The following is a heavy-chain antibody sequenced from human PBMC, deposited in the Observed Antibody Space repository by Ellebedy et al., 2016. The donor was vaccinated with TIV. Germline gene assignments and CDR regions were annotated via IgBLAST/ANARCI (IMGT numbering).Heavy chain of an antibody. D-gene: IGHD2-2*02. Sequence: SETLSLTCAVYGGSFSGYYWSWIRQPPGKGLEWIGYIYYSVTTYYSPSLKSRVSISVDTSKNLFSLRLSSVTAADTAVYYCARSYCSTTTCYSRDDAFDIWGQGTMVTVSS. CDR1: GGSFSGYY. J-gene: IGHJ3*02. CDR3: ARSYCSTTTCYSRDDAFDI. V-gene: IGHV4-34*09. CDR2: IYYSVTT.